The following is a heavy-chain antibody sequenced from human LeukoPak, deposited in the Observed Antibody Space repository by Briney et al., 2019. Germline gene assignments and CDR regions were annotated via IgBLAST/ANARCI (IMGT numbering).Heavy chain of an antibody. CDR1: GFTFSSYG. CDR2: ISYDGSNK. J-gene: IGHJ4*02. V-gene: IGHV3-30*18. CDR3: AKDYGDYAYYFDY. D-gene: IGHD4-17*01. Sequence: GVSLRLSCAASGFTFSSYGKHWVRQAPGQGLEWVAVISYDGSNKYYADSVRGRFTISRDNSKNTLYLQMNSLRAEDTAVYYCAKDYGDYAYYFDYWGQGTLVTVSS.